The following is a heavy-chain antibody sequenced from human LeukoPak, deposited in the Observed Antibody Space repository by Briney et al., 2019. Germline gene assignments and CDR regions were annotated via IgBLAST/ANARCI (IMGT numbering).Heavy chain of an antibody. CDR3: ARDPRGQNDYGDFDYGMDV. J-gene: IGHJ6*02. CDR2: IYHSGST. CDR1: GGSISSISYFSSINFY. Sequence: SETLSLTCTVSGGSISSISYFSSINFYWGWIRQPPGKGLEWIGSIYHSGSTDYNPSLKSRVIISVDTSKNQFSLKLNSVTAADTAVYYCARDPRGQNDYGDFDYGMDVWGQGTTVTVSS. V-gene: IGHV4-39*07. D-gene: IGHD4-17*01.